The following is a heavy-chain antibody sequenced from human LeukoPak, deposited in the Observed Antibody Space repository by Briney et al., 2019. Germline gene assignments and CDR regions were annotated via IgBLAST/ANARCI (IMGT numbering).Heavy chain of an antibody. CDR2: IYYSGSP. J-gene: IGHJ3*01. Sequence: SETLSLTCTVSGGSINSYYWNWIRKPPGKGLELIGNIYYSGSPTYNPSLKSRVTISVDTSKNQFSLQLSSVTAADTAVYYCAGDVMSTALDAFDVWGQGTMVTVSS. D-gene: IGHD1-1*01. V-gene: IGHV4-59*01. CDR1: GGSINSYY. CDR3: AGDVMSTALDAFDV.